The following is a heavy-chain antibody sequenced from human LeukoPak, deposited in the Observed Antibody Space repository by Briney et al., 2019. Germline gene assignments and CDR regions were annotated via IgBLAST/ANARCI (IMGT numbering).Heavy chain of an antibody. D-gene: IGHD2-21*02. Sequence: PGGSLRLSCAASGFTFSSYSMNWVRQAPGKGLEWVSSISSSSSYIYYADSVMGRFTISRDNAKNSLYLQMNSLRAEDTAVYYCARDSRGDFDYYYYGMDVWGQGTTVTVSS. CDR2: ISSSSSYI. V-gene: IGHV3-21*01. CDR3: ARDSRGDFDYYYYGMDV. J-gene: IGHJ6*02. CDR1: GFTFSSYS.